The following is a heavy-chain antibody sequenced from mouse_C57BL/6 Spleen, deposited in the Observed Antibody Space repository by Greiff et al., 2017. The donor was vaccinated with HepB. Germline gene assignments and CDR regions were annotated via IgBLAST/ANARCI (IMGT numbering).Heavy chain of an antibody. J-gene: IGHJ1*03. D-gene: IGHD2-4*01. Sequence: QVQLQQSGPGLVQPSQSLSITCTVSGFSLTSYGIHWVRQSPGKGLEWLGVIWSGGSTDYNAAFISRLSISKDNSKSQVFFKLHSLQADDTAIYYCARGNYDYDVWATGTTVTVSS. V-gene: IGHV2-2*01. CDR1: GFSLTSYG. CDR3: ARGNYDYDV. CDR2: IWSGGST.